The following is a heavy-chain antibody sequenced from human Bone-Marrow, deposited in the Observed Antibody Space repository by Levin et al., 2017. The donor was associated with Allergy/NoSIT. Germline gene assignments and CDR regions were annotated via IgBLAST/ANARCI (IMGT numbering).Heavy chain of an antibody. CDR1: GIIVSHNY. J-gene: IGHJ4*02. D-gene: IGHD6-13*01. CDR3: ARAANHGYSSTWVFDS. Sequence: PGGSLRLSCAASGIIVSHNYMTWVRQAPGKGLEWVSILYAGGTTYSADSVKGRFTISRDNSKNTLYLQMNSLKAEDTAIYYCARAANHGYSSTWVFDSWGQGAPVVVSS. CDR2: LYAGGTT. V-gene: IGHV3-53*01.